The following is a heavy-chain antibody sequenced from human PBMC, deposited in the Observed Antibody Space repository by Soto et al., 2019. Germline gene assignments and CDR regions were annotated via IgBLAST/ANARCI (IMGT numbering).Heavy chain of an antibody. J-gene: IGHJ4*02. V-gene: IGHV1-69*01. CDR3: ARERSAYYYDSSGYYYNY. CDR2: TIPIFGTA. D-gene: IGHD3-22*01. CDR1: GGTFSSYA. Sequence: QVQLVQSGGEVKKPGSSVKVSCKASGGTFSSYAISWVRQAPGQGLEWMGGTIPIFGTANYAQKFQGRVTITADESTSTAYMELSSLRSEDTAVYYCARERSAYYYDSSGYYYNYWGQGTLVTVSS.